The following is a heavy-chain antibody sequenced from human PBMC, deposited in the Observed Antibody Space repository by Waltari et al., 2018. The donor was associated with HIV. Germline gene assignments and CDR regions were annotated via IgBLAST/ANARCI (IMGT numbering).Heavy chain of an antibody. CDR3: ARHALRVGAAYWNFDL. Sequence: QLQLQESGPGLVKPSETLSLTCTVSRGAVGSMSYFRGWIRQPPGKGLEWVGRIYYTGRAYYNPSLKSRVTISVDTSKNQFSLKVTSVTAADTAVHYCARHALRVGAAYWNFDLWGRGTLVTVSS. V-gene: IGHV4-39*01. J-gene: IGHJ2*01. CDR1: RGAVGSMSYF. CDR2: IYYTGRA. D-gene: IGHD1-26*01.